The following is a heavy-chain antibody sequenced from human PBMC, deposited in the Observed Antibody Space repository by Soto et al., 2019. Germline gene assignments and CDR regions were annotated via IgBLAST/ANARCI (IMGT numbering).Heavy chain of an antibody. Sequence: SETLSLTCAVSGFSISSGYFWGWIRQPPGKGPEWLGSIYHSGTTYYNPSVKGRVTISVDTSKNQFSLKMSSVTAADTAVYYCARDSSGYYWFDPWGQGTLVTVYS. D-gene: IGHD3-22*01. J-gene: IGHJ5*02. CDR2: IYHSGTT. V-gene: IGHV4-38-2*02. CDR3: ARDSSGYYWFDP. CDR1: GFSISSGYF.